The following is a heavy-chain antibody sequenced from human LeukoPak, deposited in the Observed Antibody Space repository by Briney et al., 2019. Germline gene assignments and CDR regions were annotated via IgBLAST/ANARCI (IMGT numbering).Heavy chain of an antibody. CDR3: ARDLDNRNDMYYLDW. CDR2: IGANNGNT. CDR1: GYNFVIYG. V-gene: IGHV1-18*01. J-gene: IGHJ4*02. Sequence: ASVKVSCKTSGYNFVIYGISWVRQAPGQGLEWMGRIGANNGNTNYAQKYQGRVTVTADTSTSTAYMELRSLRSDETAVYYCARDLDNRNDMYYLDWWGQGTLVTVSS. D-gene: IGHD1-14*01.